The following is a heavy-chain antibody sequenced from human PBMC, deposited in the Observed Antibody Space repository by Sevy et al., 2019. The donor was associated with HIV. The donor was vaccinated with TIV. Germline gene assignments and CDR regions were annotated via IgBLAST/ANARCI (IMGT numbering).Heavy chain of an antibody. Sequence: GGSLRLSCAASGFTFSSYGMSWVRQAPGKGLEWVSAISGSGGSTYYADSVKGRFTISRDNSKNTLYLQMNSLRAEDTAVYYCAKDGYYYYYYMDVWGKGTTVTVSS. CDR2: ISGSGGST. V-gene: IGHV3-23*01. CDR3: AKDGYYYYYYMDV. CDR1: GFTFSSYG. J-gene: IGHJ6*03.